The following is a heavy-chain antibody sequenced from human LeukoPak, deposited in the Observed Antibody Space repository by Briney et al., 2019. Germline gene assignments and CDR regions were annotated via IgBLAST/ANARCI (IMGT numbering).Heavy chain of an antibody. CDR1: GYSISSGYY. V-gene: IGHV4-61*02. D-gene: IGHD3-3*01. CDR2: IYTSGST. Sequence: SESLSLTCAVSGYSISSGYYWSWIRQPAGQGLEWIGRIYTSGSTNYNPSLKSRVTISVDTSKNQFSLKLSSVTAADTAVSYCARHYDFWSGSDDSWGQGTLVTVSS. J-gene: IGHJ4*02. CDR3: ARHYDFWSGSDDS.